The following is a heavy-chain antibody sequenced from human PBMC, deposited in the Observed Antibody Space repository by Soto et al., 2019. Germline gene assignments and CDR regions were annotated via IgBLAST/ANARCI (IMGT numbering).Heavy chain of an antibody. CDR1: GGTFISYA. V-gene: IGHV1-69*01. D-gene: IGHD3-22*01. CDR3: ASGGYYYDISGYYFLDY. J-gene: IGHJ4*02. CDR2: VIPMFGTA. Sequence: QVQLVQSGAEVKKPGSSVKVSCKSSGGTFISYAISWVRQAPGQGLEWMGGVIPMFGTANYAQKFQGRVTITADESTSTAYMELSSLRSEDTAVYYCASGGYYYDISGYYFLDYWGQGTLDTVSS.